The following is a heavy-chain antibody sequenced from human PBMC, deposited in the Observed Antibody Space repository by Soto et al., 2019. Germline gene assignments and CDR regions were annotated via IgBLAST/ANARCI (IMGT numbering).Heavy chain of an antibody. CDR1: GFNLSNYN. V-gene: IGHV3-21*01. CDR2: ISISSSYK. D-gene: IGHD3-3*01. J-gene: IGHJ3*02. CDR3: ARGVLDYLLYDAFDI. Sequence: DVQLVESGGGLVKPGGSLKLSCVASGFNLSNYNMNWVRQAPGKGLEWVSSISISSSYKYFADSVKGRFTISRDNARNSLYLQLDGLRAGDTAVYYCARGVLDYLLYDAFDIWGQGTMVTVSS.